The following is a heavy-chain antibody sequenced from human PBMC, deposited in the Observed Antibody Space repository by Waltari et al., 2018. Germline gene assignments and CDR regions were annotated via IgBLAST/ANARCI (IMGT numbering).Heavy chain of an antibody. Sequence: QVQLVQSGAEVKKPGASVKVSCKASGYTFTSYYLHWVRQAPGQGLEWMGIINPSGGSTSYAQHFQSRVTMTRDTSTSTVYMELSSLRSEDTAVYYCARKGRQLVPFDYWGQGTLVTVSS. V-gene: IGHV1-46*01. CDR3: ARKGRQLVPFDY. J-gene: IGHJ4*02. CDR2: INPSGGST. D-gene: IGHD6-6*01. CDR1: GYTFTSYY.